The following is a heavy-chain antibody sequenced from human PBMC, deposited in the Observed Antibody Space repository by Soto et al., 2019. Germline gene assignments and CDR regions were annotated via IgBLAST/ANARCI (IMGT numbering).Heavy chain of an antibody. CDR3: AKGLTGWNDGATWSIVDN. CDR2: ISASGDST. Sequence: DVQLLESGGGLVQPGGSLRLSCAASGFAFSSYGMTWVRQAPGKGQEWVSTISASGDSTYYADFVKGRFAISRDNYKITRDLQMNSLRAEDTAVYYCAKGLTGWNDGATWSIVDNWGQGTLVTVSS. J-gene: IGHJ4*02. CDR1: GFAFSSYG. V-gene: IGHV3-23*01. D-gene: IGHD1-1*01.